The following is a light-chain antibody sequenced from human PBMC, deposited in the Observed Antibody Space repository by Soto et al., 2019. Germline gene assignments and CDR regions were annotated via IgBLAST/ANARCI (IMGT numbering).Light chain of an antibody. CDR2: AAS. CDR1: QSITNY. J-gene: IGKJ2*01. V-gene: IGKV1-39*01. Sequence: DIQMTQSPSSLSVSVGDRVTITCRASQSITNYLNWYQQKPGKAPKLLVYAASSLQSGVPSRFSANGSGTDFTRTISSLQPEDFATYYCQQSDSYPYTFGQGTKLEIK. CDR3: QQSDSYPYT.